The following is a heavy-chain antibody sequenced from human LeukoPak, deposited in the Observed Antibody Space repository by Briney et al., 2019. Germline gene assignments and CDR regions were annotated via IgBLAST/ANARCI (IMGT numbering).Heavy chain of an antibody. CDR1: GFTFSSYG. CDR3: ARDSSHYLGSSDY. J-gene: IGHJ4*02. V-gene: IGHV3-30*03. CDR2: ISYDGSNK. Sequence: PGGSLRLSCAASGFTFSSYGMRWVRQAPGKGLEWVAVISYDGSNKYYADSVKGRFTISRDNTKNTLNLQMNSLRVEDTAIYYCARDSSHYLGSSDYWGQGTLVTVSS. D-gene: IGHD6-6*01.